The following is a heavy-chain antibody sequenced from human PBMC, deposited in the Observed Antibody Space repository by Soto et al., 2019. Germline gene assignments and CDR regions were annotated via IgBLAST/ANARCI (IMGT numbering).Heavy chain of an antibody. CDR3: ARDLGYCSSTSCYDYYYGMDV. CDR1: GGSISSGGYY. CDR2: MYYSGST. Sequence: QVQLQESGPGLVKPSQTLSLTCTVSGGSISSGGYYWSWIRQHPGKGLEWIGYMYYSGSTYYNPSLKSRVTISVDTSNNRFSLKLSSVTAADTAAYYCARDLGYCSSTSCYDYYYGMDVWGQGTTVTVSS. D-gene: IGHD2-2*03. V-gene: IGHV4-31*03. J-gene: IGHJ6*02.